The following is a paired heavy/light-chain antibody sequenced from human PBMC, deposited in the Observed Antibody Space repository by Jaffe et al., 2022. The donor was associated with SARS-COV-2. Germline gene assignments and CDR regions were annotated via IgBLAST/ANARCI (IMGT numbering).Heavy chain of an antibody. CDR3: AREVSYQRVYVMDV. V-gene: IGHV1-2*06. D-gene: IGHD5-18*01. CDR1: GYSFTAFF. J-gene: IGHJ6*02. CDR2: ISPYNGGT. Sequence: QEQLVQSGAEVRRPGASVKVSCKASGYSFTAFFMHWVRLAPGQGLEWVGRISPYNGGTTYAEKFQGRVTVTRDTSIDTVYMELSGLGSDDSARYYCAREVSYQRVYVMDVWGQGTTVTVSS.
Light chain of an antibody. J-gene: IGKJ5*01. CDR2: GAS. Sequence: EIVMTQSPVTLSVSPGERATLSCRASESVSTKIGWYQQRPGQAPRLLIYGASTRATGVPARFSASGSGTQFTLTISSLQSEDSAVYYCQQYSNWPPITFGQGTRLE. CDR1: ESVSTK. CDR3: QQYSNWPPIT. V-gene: IGKV3-15*01.